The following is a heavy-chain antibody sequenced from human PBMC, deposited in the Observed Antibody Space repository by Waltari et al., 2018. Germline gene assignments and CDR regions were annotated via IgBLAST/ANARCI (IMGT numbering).Heavy chain of an antibody. Sequence: EVKLVESGGGLVQPGGSLRLSCVASGISFGNFWMSWVRQAPGKGPEWVANIKGDSSEKYYMDALEGRFTIYRDNAQNSVFLQMNSRRAEDTAIYYCARDGQLSYWGQGTLVTVSS. CDR2: IKGDSSEK. D-gene: IGHD6-6*01. V-gene: IGHV3-7*01. J-gene: IGHJ4*02. CDR1: GISFGNFW. CDR3: ARDGQLSY.